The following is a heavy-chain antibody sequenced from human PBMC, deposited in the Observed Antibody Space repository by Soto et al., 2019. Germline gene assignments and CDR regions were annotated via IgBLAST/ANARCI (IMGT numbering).Heavy chain of an antibody. Sequence: SETLSLTCTVSGGSISSGGYYWSWIRQHPGKGLEWVGYIYYSGSTYYNPSLKSRVTISVDTSKNQFSLKLSSVTAADTAVYYCARVSGNTLGYYYSYYMDVWGKGTTVTVSS. J-gene: IGHJ6*03. D-gene: IGHD1-26*01. CDR1: GGSISSGGYY. V-gene: IGHV4-31*03. CDR3: ARVSGNTLGYYYSYYMDV. CDR2: IYYSGST.